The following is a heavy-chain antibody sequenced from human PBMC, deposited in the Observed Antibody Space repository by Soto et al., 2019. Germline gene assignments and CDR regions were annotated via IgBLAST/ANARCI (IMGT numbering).Heavy chain of an antibody. J-gene: IGHJ3*02. CDR2: IIPIFGTA. CDR3: ARDKEAQPIRKYCSGGSWYMGDAFDI. D-gene: IGHD2-15*01. Sequence: QVQLVQSGAEVKKPGSSVKVSCKTSGGTLSSYGISWVRQAPGQGLEWMGGIIPIFGTANYAQKFQGRVTITADESTSTAYMELSSLRFDDTAVYYCARDKEAQPIRKYCSGGSWYMGDAFDIWGQGTMVTVSS. V-gene: IGHV1-69*12. CDR1: GGTLSSYG.